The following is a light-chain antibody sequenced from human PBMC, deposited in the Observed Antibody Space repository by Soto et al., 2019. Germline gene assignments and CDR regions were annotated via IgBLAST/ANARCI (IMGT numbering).Light chain of an antibody. CDR1: QSLIHSEGSTY. CDR2: EVS. J-gene: IGKJ1*01. CDR3: MQGTHWPWT. V-gene: IGKV2-30*02. Sequence: DVVMTQSPLSLPVTLGQPASISCRSSQSLIHSEGSTYLSWFQQRPGQSPRRLIYEVSDRDSGVPDRFSGSGSGTDFTLKISRVEAEDVGLYYCMQGTHWPWTFGQGIEVEIK.